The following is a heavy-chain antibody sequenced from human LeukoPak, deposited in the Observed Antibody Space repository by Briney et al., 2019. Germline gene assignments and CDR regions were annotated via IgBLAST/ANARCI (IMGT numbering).Heavy chain of an antibody. CDR3: ARVSNTRGTCDAFDI. Sequence: GASVKVSCKASGGTFSSYAISWVRQAPGQGLEWMGRIIPILGIANYAQKFQGRVTITADKSTSTAYMELSSLRSEDTAVYYCARVSNTRGTCDAFDIWGQGTMVTVSS. V-gene: IGHV1-69*04. D-gene: IGHD1-1*01. CDR2: IIPILGIA. CDR1: GGTFSSYA. J-gene: IGHJ3*02.